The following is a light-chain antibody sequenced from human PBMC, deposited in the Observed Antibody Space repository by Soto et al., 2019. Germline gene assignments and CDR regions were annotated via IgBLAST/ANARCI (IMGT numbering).Light chain of an antibody. CDR1: SSDVGGYNY. CDR3: SSSTISSFYV. CDR2: DVS. J-gene: IGLJ1*01. V-gene: IGLV2-14*01. Sequence: QSALTQPPSVSGSPRQSITISCTGTSSDVGGYNYVSWYQQHPGKAPKLMIYDVSNRPSGVSNRFSGSKSGNTASLTISGLQAEYEDDYYCSSSTISSFYVFGTGTKLTVL.